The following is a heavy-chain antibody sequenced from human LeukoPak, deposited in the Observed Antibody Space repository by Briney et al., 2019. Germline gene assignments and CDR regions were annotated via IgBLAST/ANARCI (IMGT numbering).Heavy chain of an antibody. V-gene: IGHV4-34*01. CDR2: INHSGST. CDR3: ARGRTHTAMVTRVYYYYGMDV. J-gene: IGHJ6*02. D-gene: IGHD5-18*01. CDR1: GGSFSGYY. Sequence: SETLSLICAVYGGSFSGYYWSWIRQPPGKGLEWIGEINHSGSTNYNPSLKSRVTISVDTSKNQFSLKLSSVTAADTAVYYCARGRTHTAMVTRVYYYYGMDVWGQGTTVTVSS.